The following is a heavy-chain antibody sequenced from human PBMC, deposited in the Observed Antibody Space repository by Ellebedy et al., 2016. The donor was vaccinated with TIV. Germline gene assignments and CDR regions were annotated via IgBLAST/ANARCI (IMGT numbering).Heavy chain of an antibody. J-gene: IGHJ4*02. CDR1: GYSFTSYW. CDR2: ISPGDSDT. V-gene: IGHV5-51*01. CDR3: ARAPSWMGLFDY. D-gene: IGHD2-2*01. Sequence: GESLKIPCKGSGYSFTSYWIGWVRQMPGKGLEWMGIISPGDSDTRYSPSFQGQVTISADKAISTAYLQWSSLKASDTAMYFCARAPSWMGLFDYWGQGTLVTVSS.